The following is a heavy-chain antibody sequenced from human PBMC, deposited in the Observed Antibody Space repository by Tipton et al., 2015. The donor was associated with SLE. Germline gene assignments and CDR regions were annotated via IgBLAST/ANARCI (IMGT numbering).Heavy chain of an antibody. J-gene: IGHJ5*02. V-gene: IGHV4-59*12. CDR1: GGSISSYY. D-gene: IGHD3-3*01. CDR2: IYHSGST. CDR3: AREGSGNGFDL. Sequence: TLSLTCTVSGGSISSYYWSWIRQPPGKGLEWIGYIYHSGSTNYNPSLRSRVAISVDTSKNQFSLRLSSVTAADTAMYYCAREGSGNGFDLWGQGTLVTVSS.